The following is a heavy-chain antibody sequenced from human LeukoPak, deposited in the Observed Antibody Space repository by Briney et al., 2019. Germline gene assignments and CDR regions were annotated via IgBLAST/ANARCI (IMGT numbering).Heavy chain of an antibody. V-gene: IGHV3-30*18. Sequence: GGSLRLSCAASGFTFSSYGMHWVRQAPGKGLEWVAVISYDGSNKYYADSVKGRFTISRDNSKNTLYLQMNSLRAEDTAVYYCAKDLDSSGWYRGYCYYGMDVWGQGTTVTVSS. J-gene: IGHJ6*02. CDR3: AKDLDSSGWYRGYCYYGMDV. D-gene: IGHD6-19*01. CDR2: ISYDGSNK. CDR1: GFTFSSYG.